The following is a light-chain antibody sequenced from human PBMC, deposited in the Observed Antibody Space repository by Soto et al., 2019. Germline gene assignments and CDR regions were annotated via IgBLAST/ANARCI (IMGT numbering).Light chain of an antibody. CDR3: QQYNNWPPLT. V-gene: IGKV3-15*01. J-gene: IGKJ4*01. CDR2: GAS. Sequence: EIVMTQSPATLSVSPGERATLSCRASQSVSSNLAWYQQKPGQAPSLLIYGASTMATGIPARFIGSGSETAFTLTISSLQSEDFAVYYCQQYNNWPPLTFGGGTKVEIK. CDR1: QSVSSN.